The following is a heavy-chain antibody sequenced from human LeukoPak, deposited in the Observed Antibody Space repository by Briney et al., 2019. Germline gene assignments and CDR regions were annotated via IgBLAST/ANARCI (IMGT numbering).Heavy chain of an antibody. J-gene: IGHJ4*02. CDR3: ARAQAIGYRPLPFDY. V-gene: IGHV4-59*01. Sequence: SETLSLTCTVSGGSISSYYWSWIRQPPGKGLEWIGYIYYSGSTNYNPSLKSRVTISVDTSKNQFSLKLSSVTAADTAVYYCARAQAIGYRPLPFDYWGQGTLVTVSS. CDR2: IYYSGST. CDR1: GGSISSYY. D-gene: IGHD5-18*01.